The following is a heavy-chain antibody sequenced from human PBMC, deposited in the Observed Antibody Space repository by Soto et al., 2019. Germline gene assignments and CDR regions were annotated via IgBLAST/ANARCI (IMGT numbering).Heavy chain of an antibody. J-gene: IGHJ4*02. Sequence: ASVKVSCKASGYSVTSYTMHWVRQATGQRLEWMGWISAYNGREKLYVDSVKGRFTISRDNAKNAVHLQMNSLRAEDTAVYYCVRGRGDLWGLGTLVTVSS. CDR2: ISAYNGRE. V-gene: IGHV1-3*03. CDR3: VRGRGDL. CDR1: GYSVTSYT. D-gene: IGHD3-16*01.